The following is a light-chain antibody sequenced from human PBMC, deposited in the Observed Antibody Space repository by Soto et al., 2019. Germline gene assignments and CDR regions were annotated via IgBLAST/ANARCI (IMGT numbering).Light chain of an antibody. CDR2: DVS. V-gene: IGLV2-11*01. CDR1: SSDVGGYNY. CDR3: CSYAGSYTYV. Sequence: HSALTQPRSVSGSTGQSVTISCTGTSSDVGGYNYVSWYQQHPGKAPKLMIYDVSKRPSGVPDRFSGSKSGNTASLTISGLQAEDEADYYCCSYAGSYTYVFGTGTKVTVL. J-gene: IGLJ1*01.